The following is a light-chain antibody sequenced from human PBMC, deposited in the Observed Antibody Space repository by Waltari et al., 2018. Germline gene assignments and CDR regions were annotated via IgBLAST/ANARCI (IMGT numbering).Light chain of an antibody. CDR1: QSLLSRSDNMNY. Sequence: DIVMTQSPDSLAVSLGERATINCKSSQSLLSRSDNMNYLAWYQQKPGQPPKLLCNWESTRASGVPDRFSASGSATHFTLTISSLQPEDVAVYYCLQVYTAPLTFGGGTKVEIK. V-gene: IGKV4-1*01. CDR2: WES. J-gene: IGKJ4*01. CDR3: LQVYTAPLT.